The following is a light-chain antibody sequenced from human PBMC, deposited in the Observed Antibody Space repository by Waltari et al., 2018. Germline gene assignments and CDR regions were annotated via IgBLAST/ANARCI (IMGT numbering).Light chain of an antibody. V-gene: IGLV2-14*01. CDR2: EVS. J-gene: IGLJ1*01. Sequence: QSALTQPASVSGSPGQSITISCTGTSTDVGGYNYVSWYQQHPGKAPKLMVFEVSNRPSGVSNRFPGSRAGNTASLTISVLQAEDEADYYCSSYTSSSTYVFGTGTKVTVL. CDR1: STDVGGYNY. CDR3: SSYTSSSTYV.